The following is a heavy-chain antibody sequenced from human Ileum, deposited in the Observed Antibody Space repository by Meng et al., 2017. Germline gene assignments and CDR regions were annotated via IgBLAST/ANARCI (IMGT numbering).Heavy chain of an antibody. D-gene: IGHD3-22*01. CDR3: ARGPYYYDNDGYYYGLDH. Sequence: SETLSLTCSISGASVNSFFWTWIRQPPGGGLEWVGYIAYNGATNYNPSLESRVTISVDRSKNQLSLKLTSVSDADTAVYYCARGPYYYDNDGYYYGLDHWGQGMLVTVSS. CDR1: GASVNSFF. CDR2: IAYNGAT. V-gene: IGHV4-59*02. J-gene: IGHJ4*02.